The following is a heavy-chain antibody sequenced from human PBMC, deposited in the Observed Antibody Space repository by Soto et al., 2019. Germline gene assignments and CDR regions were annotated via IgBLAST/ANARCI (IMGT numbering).Heavy chain of an antibody. CDR3: TTDPDIVATIPETYYYYSSGYYPY. CDR2: IKSKTDGGTT. J-gene: IGHJ4*02. V-gene: IGHV3-15*01. D-gene: IGHD3-22*01. CDR1: GFTFSNAW. Sequence: GGSLRLSCAASGFTFSNAWMSWVRQAPGKGLEWVGRIKSKTDGGTTDYAAPVKGRFTISRDDSKNTLYLQMNSLKTEDTAVYYCTTDPDIVATIPETYYYYSSGYYPYWGQGTLVTVSS.